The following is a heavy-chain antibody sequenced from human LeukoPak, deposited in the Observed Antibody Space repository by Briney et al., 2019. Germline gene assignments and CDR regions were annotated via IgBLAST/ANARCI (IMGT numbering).Heavy chain of an antibody. CDR3: AKDRSDSSSWYCVDV. Sequence: GGSLRLSCAASGFTFSNYAMSWVRQAPGKGLEWVSGISGSGDTTYYADSVKGRFTISRDNSKNTLYLQMNSLRVEDTAVYYCAKDRSDSSSWYCVDVWGQGTTVTVSS. J-gene: IGHJ6*02. CDR1: GFTFSNYA. V-gene: IGHV3-23*01. D-gene: IGHD3-22*01. CDR2: ISGSGDTT.